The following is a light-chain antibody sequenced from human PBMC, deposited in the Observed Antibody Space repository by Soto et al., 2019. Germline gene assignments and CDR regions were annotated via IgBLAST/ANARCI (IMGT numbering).Light chain of an antibody. CDR1: QSISDT. CDR2: GAS. CDR3: QQYDNWPWT. J-gene: IGKJ1*01. V-gene: IGKV3-15*01. Sequence: EIVMTQSPATLSVSPGGRATLSCRASQSISDTLAWYQQKPGQAPRLLFHGASTRAPGFPARFSGSGSGTDFTLTISSLQSEDFAVYYCQQYDNWPWTFGQGTKVDIK.